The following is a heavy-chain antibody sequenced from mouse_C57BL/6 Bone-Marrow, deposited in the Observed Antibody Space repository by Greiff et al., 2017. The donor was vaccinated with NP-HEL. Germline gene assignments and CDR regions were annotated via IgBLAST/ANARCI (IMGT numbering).Heavy chain of an antibody. D-gene: IGHD1-1*01. CDR1: GYTFTSYW. V-gene: IGHV1-5*01. CDR2: IYPGNSDT. J-gene: IGHJ2*01. Sequence: EVKVVESGTVLARPGASVKMSCKTSGYTFTSYWMHWVKQRPGQGLEWIGAIYPGNSDTSYNQKFKGKAKLTAVTSASTAYMELSSLTNEDSAVYYCYYYGRRDYFDYWGQGTTLTVSS. CDR3: YYYGRRDYFDY.